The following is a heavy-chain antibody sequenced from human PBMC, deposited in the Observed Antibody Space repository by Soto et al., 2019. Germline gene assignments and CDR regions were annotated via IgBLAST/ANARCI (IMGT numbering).Heavy chain of an antibody. D-gene: IGHD3-22*01. J-gene: IGHJ4*02. CDR1: GFTFSSYA. V-gene: IGHV3-23*01. CDR2: ISGSGGST. Sequence: EVQLLESGGGVVQPGGSLRLSCAASGFTFSSYAMSWVRQAPGKGLEWVSAISGSGGSTYYADSVKGRFTISRDNSKNTLYLQMNSLRAEDTAVYYCAKATIPKDSSGYYPPFDYWGQGTLVTVSS. CDR3: AKATIPKDSSGYYPPFDY.